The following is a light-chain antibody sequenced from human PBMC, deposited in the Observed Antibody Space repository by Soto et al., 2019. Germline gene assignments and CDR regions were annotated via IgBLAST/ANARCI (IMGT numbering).Light chain of an antibody. Sequence: EIVLTQSPGTLSLSPGERATLSCRASQSVSSSYLAWYQQKPGQAPRLLIYDASSRATGIPDRFSGSGSGTDFTLTISRLEPEDFAVYYFQQYGSSPFTFGPGTKVDIK. CDR3: QQYGSSPFT. CDR1: QSVSSSY. V-gene: IGKV3-20*01. CDR2: DAS. J-gene: IGKJ3*01.